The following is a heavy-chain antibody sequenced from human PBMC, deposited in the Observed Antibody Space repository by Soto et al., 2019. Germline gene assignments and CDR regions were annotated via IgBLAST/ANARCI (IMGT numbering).Heavy chain of an antibody. D-gene: IGHD2-8*02. CDR3: VASTGWIFDH. CDR2: INKDGTVK. V-gene: IGHV3-7*03. CDR1: GFTFNTYW. J-gene: IGHJ4*02. Sequence: EVLLVESGGGLVQPGGSLRLSCAASGFTFNTYWMTWVCQAPGKGLEWVASINKDGTVKDYVESLQDRFTISRDDVKKSLYCQMIYMRAEDTAVYYCVASTGWIFDHWGQGTLVTVSS.